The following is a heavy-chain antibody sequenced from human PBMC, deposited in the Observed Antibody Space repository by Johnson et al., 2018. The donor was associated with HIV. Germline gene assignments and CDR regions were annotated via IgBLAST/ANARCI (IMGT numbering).Heavy chain of an antibody. Sequence: VQLVESGGGLVQPGGSLRLSCAASGFSFSSYTMTWVRQAPGKGLEWVSGISSSGGSTYYADSVKGRFTISRDDSKNTLYLQMNRLRAEYTAVYYFAQDRGSSSWFNDAFDIWGQGTMVTVS. CDR3: AQDRGSSSWFNDAFDI. CDR2: ISSSGGST. J-gene: IGHJ3*02. CDR1: GFSFSSYT. D-gene: IGHD6-13*01. V-gene: IGHV3-23*04.